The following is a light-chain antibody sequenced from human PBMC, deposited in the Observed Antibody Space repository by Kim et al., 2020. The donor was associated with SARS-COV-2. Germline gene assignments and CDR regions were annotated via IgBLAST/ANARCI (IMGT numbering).Light chain of an antibody. Sequence: KTVTISCTRSSGSSASNYGHRDQQRPGSSPTTVIYEDNQRPSGVPDRFSGSIDSSSNSASLTISGLKTEDEADYYCQSYDTNNHWVFGGGTQLTVL. J-gene: IGLJ3*02. CDR1: SGSSASNY. CDR2: EDN. V-gene: IGLV6-57*01. CDR3: QSYDTNNHWV.